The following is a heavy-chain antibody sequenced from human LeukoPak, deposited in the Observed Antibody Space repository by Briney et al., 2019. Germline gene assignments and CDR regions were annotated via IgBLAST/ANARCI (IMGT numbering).Heavy chain of an antibody. CDR1: GGSISSYY. CDR3: ARDLGGYDSRFDY. V-gene: IGHV4-59*01. Sequence: PSETLSLTCTVSGGSISSYYWSWIRQPPGKGLEWIGYIYYSGSTNYNPSLKSRVTISVDTSKNQFSLKLSSVTAADTAVYYCARDLGGYDSRFDYWGQGTLVTVSS. J-gene: IGHJ4*02. CDR2: IYYSGST. D-gene: IGHD5-12*01.